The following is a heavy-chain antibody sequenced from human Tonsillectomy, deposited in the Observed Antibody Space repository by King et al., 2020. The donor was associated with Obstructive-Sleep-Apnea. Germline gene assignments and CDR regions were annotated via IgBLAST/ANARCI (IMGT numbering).Heavy chain of an antibody. V-gene: IGHV3-9*01. Sequence: VQLVESGGGLVQPGRSLRLSCAASGFTFDDYAMHWVRQAPGKGLEWVSGISWNSGCIVYADSLKGRFTISRDNANNSLYLQMNSLRAEDTALYYCAKDLGFGDRYGMDVWGQGTTVTVSS. CDR2: ISWNSGCI. D-gene: IGHD3-10*01. CDR3: AKDLGFGDRYGMDV. CDR1: GFTFDDYA. J-gene: IGHJ6*02.